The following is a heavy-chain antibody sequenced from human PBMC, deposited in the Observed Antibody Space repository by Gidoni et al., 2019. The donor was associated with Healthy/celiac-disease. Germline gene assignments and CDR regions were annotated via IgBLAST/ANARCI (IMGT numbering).Heavy chain of an antibody. CDR3: AKDRARIVGAEFDY. Sequence: QVQLVESGGGVVQPGRSLRLSCAASGFTFSSYGMHWVRQAPGKGLEWVAVISDDGSNKYYADSVKGRFTISRDNSKNTLYLQMNSLRAEDTAVYYCAKDRARIVGAEFDYWGQGTLVTVSS. J-gene: IGHJ4*02. CDR2: ISDDGSNK. CDR1: GFTFSSYG. D-gene: IGHD1-26*01. V-gene: IGHV3-30*18.